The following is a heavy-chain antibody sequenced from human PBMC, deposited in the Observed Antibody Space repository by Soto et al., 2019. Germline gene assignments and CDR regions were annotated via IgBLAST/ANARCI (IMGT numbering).Heavy chain of an antibody. CDR3: AKDPTRPIDY. J-gene: IGHJ4*02. CDR1: GFTFSSYA. V-gene: IGHV3-23*01. Sequence: EVQLLESGGGLVQPGGSLRLSCAASGFTFSSYAMTWVRQAPGKGLEWVSAISASGASTYYADSVKGRFTISRDNSKNTLYLQVNSPRAEDTAVYYCAKDPTRPIDYWGQGTLVTVSS. CDR2: ISASGAST.